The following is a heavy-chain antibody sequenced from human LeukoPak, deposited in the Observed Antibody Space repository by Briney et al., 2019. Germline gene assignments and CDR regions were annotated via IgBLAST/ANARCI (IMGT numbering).Heavy chain of an antibody. CDR1: GFALSTYW. Sequence: PGGSLRLSCAASGFALSTYWMHWVRQAPGKGPVWVSRINSDGSIINYAVSVKGRFTISRDITKNTLHLQLDSLRAEDTAVYYCTRSSGYYYDYWGQGTLVTVSS. CDR3: TRSSGYYYDY. V-gene: IGHV3-74*01. J-gene: IGHJ4*02. D-gene: IGHD3-22*01. CDR2: INSDGSII.